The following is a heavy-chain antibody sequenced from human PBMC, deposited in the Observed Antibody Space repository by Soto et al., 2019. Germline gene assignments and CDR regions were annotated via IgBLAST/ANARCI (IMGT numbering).Heavy chain of an antibody. CDR3: ARFIVVVPAAIPSPRDYYYGMDV. CDR2: IYHSGST. D-gene: IGHD2-2*01. V-gene: IGHV4-4*02. Sequence: SETLSLTCAVSGGSISSSNWWSWVRQPPGKALEWIGEIYHSGSTNYNPSLKSRVTISVDKSKNQFSLKLSSVTAADTAVYYCARFIVVVPAAIPSPRDYYYGMDVWGQGTTVTVSS. CDR1: GGSISSSNW. J-gene: IGHJ6*02.